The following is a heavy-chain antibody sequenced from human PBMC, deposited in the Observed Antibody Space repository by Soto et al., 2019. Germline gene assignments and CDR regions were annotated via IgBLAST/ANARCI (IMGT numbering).Heavy chain of an antibody. D-gene: IGHD3-10*01. CDR1: GGSFSGYY. J-gene: IGHJ6*02. V-gene: IGHV4-34*01. CDR3: ARGGGSGSYYKAYGMDV. Sequence: SETLSLTCAVYGGSFSGYYWSWIRQPPGKGLEWIGEINHSGSTNYNPSLKSRVTISVDTSKNQFSLKLSSVTAADTAVYYCARGGGSGSYYKAYGMDVWGQGTTVTVSS. CDR2: INHSGST.